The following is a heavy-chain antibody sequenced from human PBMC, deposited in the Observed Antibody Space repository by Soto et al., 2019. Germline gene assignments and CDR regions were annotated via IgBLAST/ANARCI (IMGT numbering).Heavy chain of an antibody. Sequence: SETLSLTCTVSGGSITSGSYYWGWIRQPPGKGLEWIGSIYYSGSTYYNPSLKSRVTISVDTSKNQFSLNLSSVTAADTAVYYCARHPSDFWFDPWGQGTLVTVS. CDR3: ARHPSDFWFDP. V-gene: IGHV4-39*01. CDR2: IYYSGST. CDR1: GGSITSGSYY. D-gene: IGHD2-21*02. J-gene: IGHJ5*02.